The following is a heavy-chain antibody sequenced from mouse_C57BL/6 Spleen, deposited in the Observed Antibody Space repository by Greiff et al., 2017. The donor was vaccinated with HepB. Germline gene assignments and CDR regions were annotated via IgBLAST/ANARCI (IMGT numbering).Heavy chain of an antibody. V-gene: IGHV3-6*01. Sequence: VQLKQSGPGLVKPSQSLSLTCSVTGYSITSGYYWNWIRQFPGNKLAWMGYISYDGSNNYNPPIKNRISITRDTSKNQFFLKLNSVTTEDTATYYCARRYFDVWGTGTTVTVSS. J-gene: IGHJ1*03. CDR1: GYSITSGYY. CDR2: ISYDGSN. CDR3: ARRYFDV.